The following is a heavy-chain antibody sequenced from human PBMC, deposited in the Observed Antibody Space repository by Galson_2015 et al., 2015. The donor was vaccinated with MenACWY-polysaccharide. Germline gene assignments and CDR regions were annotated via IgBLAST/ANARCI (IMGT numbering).Heavy chain of an antibody. J-gene: IGHJ5*02. CDR1: GGSVRSIDYY. Sequence: ETLSLTCTVSGGSVRSIDYYWSWIRQPPGKGLECLGYIYYSGHTNYNPSLNSRVAMSVDTSKNQFSLKLSSVTAADTAVYYCARALGYCSGGRCFRGEGNRFAPWGQGTLVIVSS. V-gene: IGHV4-61*08. CDR3: ARALGYCSGGRCFRGEGNRFAP. D-gene: IGHD2-15*01. CDR2: IYYSGHT.